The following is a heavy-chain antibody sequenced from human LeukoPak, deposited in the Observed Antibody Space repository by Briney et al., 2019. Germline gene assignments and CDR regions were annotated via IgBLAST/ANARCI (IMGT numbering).Heavy chain of an antibody. CDR3: AREGGEGIAAEY. D-gene: IGHD6-13*01. CDR1: GGTFSSYA. V-gene: IGHV1-69*05. CDR2: IIPIFGTA. Sequence: SVKVSCKASGGTFSSYAISWVRQAPGQGLEWMGGIIPIFGTANYAQKFQGRVTITTDESTSTAYMELSSLRSADTAVYYCAREGGEGIAAEYWGQGTLVTVSS. J-gene: IGHJ4*02.